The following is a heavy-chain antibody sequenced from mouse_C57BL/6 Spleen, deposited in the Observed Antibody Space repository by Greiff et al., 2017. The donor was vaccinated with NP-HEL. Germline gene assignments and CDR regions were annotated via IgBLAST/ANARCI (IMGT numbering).Heavy chain of an antibody. V-gene: IGHV1-4*01. CDR1: GYTFTSYT. Sequence: QVQLQQSGAELARPGASVKMSCKASGYTFTSYTMHWVKQRPGQGLEWIGYINPSSGYTKYNQKFKDKATLTADKSSSTAYMQLSSLTSEDSAVYYCARGSTAQALLDWGQGTLVTVSA. CDR3: ARGSTAQALLD. J-gene: IGHJ3*01. D-gene: IGHD3-2*02. CDR2: INPSSGYT.